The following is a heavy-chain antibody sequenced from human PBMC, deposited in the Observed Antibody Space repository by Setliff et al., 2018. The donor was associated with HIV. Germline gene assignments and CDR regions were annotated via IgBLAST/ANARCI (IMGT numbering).Heavy chain of an antibody. CDR3: ATGQMATRY. CDR2: IYTSGST. V-gene: IGHV4-61*02. D-gene: IGHD5-12*01. CDR1: GGSISSGSYY. Sequence: SETLSLTCTVSGGSISSGSYYWSWIRQPAGKGLEWIGRIYTSGSTNYNPSLKSRVTISVDTSKNQFSLKLSSVTAADTAVYYCATGQMATRYWGQGTLVTVTS. J-gene: IGHJ4*02.